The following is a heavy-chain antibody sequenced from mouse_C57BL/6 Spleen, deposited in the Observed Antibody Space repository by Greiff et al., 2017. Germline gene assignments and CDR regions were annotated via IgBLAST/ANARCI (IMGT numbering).Heavy chain of an antibody. Sequence: QVQLKQPGAELVKPGASVKLSCKASGYTFTEYTIHWVKQRPGQGLKWIGWFYPGSGSIKYNEKFKGKATLTVDKSSSSVYMELSRVTSEDSAVYFCARHGGRGAMVYWGQGTSVTVSS. J-gene: IGHJ4*01. CDR3: ARHGGRGAMVY. V-gene: IGHV1-62-2*01. CDR2: FYPGSGSI. CDR1: GYTFTEYT. D-gene: IGHD3-1*01.